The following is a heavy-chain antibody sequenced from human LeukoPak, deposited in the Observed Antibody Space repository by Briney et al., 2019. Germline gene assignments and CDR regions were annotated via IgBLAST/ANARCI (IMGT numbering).Heavy chain of an antibody. CDR3: ARENSLGTAMVPAYFDY. CDR1: GFTFSSYE. CDR2: ISSSGSTI. V-gene: IGHV3-48*03. D-gene: IGHD5-18*01. J-gene: IGHJ4*02. Sequence: PGGSLRLSCAASGFTFSSYEMNWVRQAPGKGLEWVSYISSSGSTIYYADSVKGRFTISRDNAKNSLYLQMNSLRAEDTAVYYCARENSLGTAMVPAYFDYWGQGTLVTVSS.